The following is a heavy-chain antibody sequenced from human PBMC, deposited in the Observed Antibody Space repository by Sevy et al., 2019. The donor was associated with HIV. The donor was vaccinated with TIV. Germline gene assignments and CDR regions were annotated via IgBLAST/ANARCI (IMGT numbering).Heavy chain of an antibody. Sequence: GGSLRLSCAASGFTFSNAWMSWVRQAPGKGLEWVGRIKKKTDGGTTDYAAPVKGRFTISRDDSKNTLYLQMNSLKTEDTAVYYCTTAGYSSPFDIWGQGTMVTVSS. D-gene: IGHD6-13*01. CDR1: GFTFSNAW. CDR3: TTAGYSSPFDI. V-gene: IGHV3-15*01. J-gene: IGHJ3*02. CDR2: IKKKTDGGTT.